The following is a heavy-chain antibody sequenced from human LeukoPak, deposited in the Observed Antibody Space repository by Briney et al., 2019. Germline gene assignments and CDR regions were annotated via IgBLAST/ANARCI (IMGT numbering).Heavy chain of an antibody. J-gene: IGHJ3*02. D-gene: IGHD3-9*01. CDR1: GFTFSSYS. CDR2: ISSGGKYI. CDR3: ARDLWSKHYDILTGYYGAFDI. V-gene: IGHV3-21*01. Sequence: GGSLRLSCAASGFTFSSYSMNWVRQAPGKGLEWVSSISSGGKYIYYADSVKGRFTISRDNAKNSLFLQMNSLRVEDTAVYYCARDLWSKHYDILTGYYGAFDIWGQGTMVTVSS.